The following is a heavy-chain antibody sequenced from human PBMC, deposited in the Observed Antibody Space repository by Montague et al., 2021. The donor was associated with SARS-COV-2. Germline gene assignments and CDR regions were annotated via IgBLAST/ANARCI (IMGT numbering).Heavy chain of an antibody. D-gene: IGHD3-9*01. V-gene: IGHV4-39*01. J-gene: IGHJ4*02. Sequence: SETLSLTCSVSGGSFDSDNFFWGWIRQPPGKRLEWIGVISNGGRTFDNPSLKSRVTISVHTSRNQLSLNVKSVTAADTAVYYCARHRRYDVVTYYPDFWGQGILSPSPQ. CDR3: ARHRRYDVVTYYPDF. CDR2: ISNGGRT. CDR1: GGSFDSDNFF.